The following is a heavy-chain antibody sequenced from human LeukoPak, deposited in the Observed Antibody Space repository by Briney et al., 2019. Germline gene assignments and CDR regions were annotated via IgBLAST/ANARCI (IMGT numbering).Heavy chain of an antibody. V-gene: IGHV3-7*01. CDR1: GFTFSNYW. Sequence: GGSLRLSCAASGFTFSNYWMTWVRQAPGGCLEWVANIRQDGSEQFYVDSVRGRFTISRDNAKNSLYLQMNSLRAEGTAVYYCARDGDAFDSWGQGTLVTVSS. J-gene: IGHJ4*02. CDR3: ARDGDAFDS. CDR2: IRQDGSEQ.